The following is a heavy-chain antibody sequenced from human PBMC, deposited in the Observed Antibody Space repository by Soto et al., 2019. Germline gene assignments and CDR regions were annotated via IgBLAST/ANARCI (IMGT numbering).Heavy chain of an antibody. J-gene: IGHJ4*02. CDR3: ARDMMKGYCSSTSCYGGPDY. Sequence: EVQLVESGGGLVKPGGSLRLSCVGSGVTFSGYSMNWVRQVPGKGLEWVSSISTTSGFIYYADSVKGRFTISRDNGKNSLYLQMSSLRAEDTAVYYCARDMMKGYCSSTSCYGGPDYWGQGTLVTVSS. D-gene: IGHD2-2*01. CDR1: GVTFSGYS. V-gene: IGHV3-21*01. CDR2: ISTTSGFI.